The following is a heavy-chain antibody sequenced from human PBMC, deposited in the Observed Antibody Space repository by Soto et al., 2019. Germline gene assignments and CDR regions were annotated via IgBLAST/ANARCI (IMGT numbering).Heavy chain of an antibody. V-gene: IGHV3-30-3*01. Sequence: QVQLVESGGGVVQPGRSLRLSCAASGFTFSSYAMHWVRQAPGKGLEWVAVISYDGSNKYYADSVKGRFTISRDNSKNTLYLQMNSLRAADTAVYYCAREDIAAAGTGDYWGQGTLVTVSS. CDR3: AREDIAAAGTGDY. J-gene: IGHJ4*02. CDR1: GFTFSSYA. D-gene: IGHD6-13*01. CDR2: ISYDGSNK.